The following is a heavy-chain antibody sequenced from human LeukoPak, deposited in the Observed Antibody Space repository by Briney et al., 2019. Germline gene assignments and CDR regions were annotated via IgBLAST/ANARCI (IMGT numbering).Heavy chain of an antibody. CDR3: ARESSGLQLSY. CDR1: RGTFSRYS. J-gene: IGHJ4*02. V-gene: IGHV1-69*05. CDR2: IIPIFGTA. Sequence: SVKVSCKASRGTFSRYSISWVRQAPGQGLEWMGGIIPIFGTANYAQKFQGRVTITTDESTSTAYMELSSLRSEDTAVYYCARESSGLQLSYWGQGTLVTVSS. D-gene: IGHD6-19*01.